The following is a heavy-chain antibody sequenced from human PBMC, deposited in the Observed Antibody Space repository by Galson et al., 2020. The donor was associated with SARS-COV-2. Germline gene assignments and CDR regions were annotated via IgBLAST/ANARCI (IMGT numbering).Heavy chain of an antibody. CDR1: GFTFDDYA. D-gene: IGHD6-19*01. V-gene: IGHV3-9*01. CDR3: AKVSNSYSRAWFGIDL. J-gene: IGHJ4*02. Sequence: SLKISCAASGFTFDDYAMHWVRQVPGKGPELVSSITWNSGTIGYADSVKGRFTISRDNAKNSLYLQMNSLRAEDTAFYYCAKVSNSYSRAWFGIDLWGQGTLFTVSP. CDR2: ITWNSGTI.